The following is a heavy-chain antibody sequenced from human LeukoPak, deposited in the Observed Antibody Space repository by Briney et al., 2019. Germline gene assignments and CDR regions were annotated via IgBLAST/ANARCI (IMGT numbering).Heavy chain of an antibody. J-gene: IGHJ5*01. V-gene: IGHV4-39*02. D-gene: IGHD3-10*01. CDR1: GGSIGSSSYY. CDR2: IFRTGST. Sequence: PSETLSLTCSVSGGSIGSSSYYWGWIRQPPGKGLEWIGSIFRTGSTYYSASLKSRVSISVDTSKNHIALKVTSVTAADTAVYFCARRVGFYGSGSLNYFDPWGQGILVSVSS. CDR3: ARRVGFYGSGSLNYFDP.